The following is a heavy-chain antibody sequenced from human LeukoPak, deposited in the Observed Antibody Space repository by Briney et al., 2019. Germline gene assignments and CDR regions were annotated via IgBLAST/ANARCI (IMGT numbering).Heavy chain of an antibody. J-gene: IGHJ6*02. CDR3: ARGSVSHLAVYYYYYYGMDV. Sequence: ASVKVSCKASGYTFTSYGISWVRQAPGQGLEWMGWISAYNGNTNYAQKLQGRVTMTTDTSTSTAYMELSSLRSEDTAVYYCARGSVSHLAVYYYYYYGMDVWGQGTTVTVSS. CDR2: ISAYNGNT. D-gene: IGHD3-16*01. V-gene: IGHV1-18*01. CDR1: GYTFTSYG.